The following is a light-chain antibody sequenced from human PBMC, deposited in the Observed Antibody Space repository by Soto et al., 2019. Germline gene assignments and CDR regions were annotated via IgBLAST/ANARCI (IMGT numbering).Light chain of an antibody. CDR1: SGDIGNYNL. Sequence: QSALTQPASVSGSPGQSITFSCTGTSGDIGNYNLVSWYQQHPGKAPKLMIYEVTERPSGVSNRFSGSKSGNTASLTISGLQAEDEADYYCCSYAGSRTLVFGGGTKLTVL. CDR2: EVT. V-gene: IGLV2-23*02. CDR3: CSYAGSRTLV. J-gene: IGLJ3*02.